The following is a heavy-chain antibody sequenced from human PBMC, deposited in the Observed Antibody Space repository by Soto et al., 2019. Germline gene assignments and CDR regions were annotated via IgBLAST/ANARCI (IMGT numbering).Heavy chain of an antibody. D-gene: IGHD4-17*01. CDR1: VFSLSTSGVG. CDR2: IYWDDDK. V-gene: IGHV2-5*02. CDR3: AHRGRGDYGDYFDY. J-gene: IGHJ4*02. Sequence: GSGPTLVNPTQTLTLTCTFSVFSLSTSGVGVGWIRQPPGKALEWLALIYWDDDKRYSPSLKSRLTITKDTSKNQVVLTMTNMDPVDTATYYCAHRGRGDYGDYFDYWGQGTLVTVSS.